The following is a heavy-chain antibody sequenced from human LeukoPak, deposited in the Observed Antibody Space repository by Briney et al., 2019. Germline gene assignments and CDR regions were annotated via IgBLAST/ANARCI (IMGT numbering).Heavy chain of an antibody. V-gene: IGHV1-24*01. CDR3: ATDYYYDSSGSYYTVDY. J-gene: IGHJ4*02. CDR1: GYTLTELS. CDR2: FDPEDGET. D-gene: IGHD3-22*01. Sequence: ASVKVSCKVSGYTLTELSMHWVRQAPGKGLEWMGGFDPEDGETIYAQKFQGRVTMTEDTSTDTAYMELSSLRSEDTAVYYCATDYYYDSSGSYYTVDYWGQGTLVTVSS.